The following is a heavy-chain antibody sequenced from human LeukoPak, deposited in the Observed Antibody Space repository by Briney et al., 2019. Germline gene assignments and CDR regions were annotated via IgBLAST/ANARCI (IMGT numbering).Heavy chain of an antibody. J-gene: IGHJ2*01. V-gene: IGHV4-59*01. D-gene: IGHD4-17*01. Sequence: SETLSLTCTVSDGSISSYYWSWIRQPPGKGLEWIGYIYYSGSTNYNPSLKSRVTISVDTSKNQFSLKLSSVTAADTAVYYCARLRAYGDYLSWYFDLWGRGTLVTVSS. CDR3: ARLRAYGDYLSWYFDL. CDR2: IYYSGST. CDR1: DGSISSYY.